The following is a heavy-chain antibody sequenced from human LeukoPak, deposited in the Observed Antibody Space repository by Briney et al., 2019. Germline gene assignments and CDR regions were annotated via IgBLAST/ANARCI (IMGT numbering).Heavy chain of an antibody. D-gene: IGHD6-13*01. J-gene: IGHJ6*02. Sequence: PGGSLRLSCAASGFTFSSYCMHWVRQAPGKGLEWVSGIYSDGSNKNYADSVKGRFTISRDNAKNTLYLQMNSLRAEDTAVYYCAKERLKSSSWYSWSYYYGMDVWGQGTTVTVSS. CDR1: GFTFSSYC. V-gene: IGHV3-74*01. CDR2: IYSDGSNK. CDR3: AKERLKSSSWYSWSYYYGMDV.